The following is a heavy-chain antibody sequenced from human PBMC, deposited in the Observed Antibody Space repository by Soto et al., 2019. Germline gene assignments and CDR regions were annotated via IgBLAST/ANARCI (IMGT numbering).Heavy chain of an antibody. Sequence: SETLSLTCTVSGGSISSYYWSWIRQPPGKGLEWIGYIYYSGSTNYNPSLKSRVTISVDTSKNQFSLKLSSVTAADTAVYYCARGPVAHFDYWGQGTLVTFSS. D-gene: IGHD2-15*01. CDR1: GGSISSYY. CDR3: ARGPVAHFDY. CDR2: IYYSGST. V-gene: IGHV4-59*01. J-gene: IGHJ4*02.